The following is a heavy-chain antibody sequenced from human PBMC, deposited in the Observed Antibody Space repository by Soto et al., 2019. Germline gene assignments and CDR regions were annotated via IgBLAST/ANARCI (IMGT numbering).Heavy chain of an antibody. J-gene: IGHJ4*02. V-gene: IGHV1-18*01. CDR3: AREPNYFDY. CDR2: ISAYNGNT. CDR1: GYTFTSYG. Sequence: QVQLVQSGAEVKKPGASVKVSCKASGYTFTSYGISWVRQAPGQGLEWMGWISAYNGNTKYAQKLQGRVTMTRDTSTSTASMVLRSLRSDDTAVYYWAREPNYFDYCGQGTLVTVSS.